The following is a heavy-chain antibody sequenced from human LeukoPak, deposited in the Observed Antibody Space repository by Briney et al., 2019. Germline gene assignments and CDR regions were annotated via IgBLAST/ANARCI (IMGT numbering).Heavy chain of an antibody. J-gene: IGHJ4*02. CDR3: AKAGYYYDSSGYYDY. CDR2: ISGSGGST. Sequence: PGGSLRLSCAASGFTFSSYGMSWVRQAPGKGLEWVSAISGSGGSTYYADSVKGRFTISRDNSENTLYLQMNSLRAEDTAVYYCAKAGYYYDSSGYYDYWGQGTLVTVSS. D-gene: IGHD3-22*01. V-gene: IGHV3-23*01. CDR1: GFTFSSYG.